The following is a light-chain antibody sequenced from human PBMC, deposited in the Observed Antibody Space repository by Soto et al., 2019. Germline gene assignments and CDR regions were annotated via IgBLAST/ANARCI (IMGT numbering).Light chain of an antibody. Sequence: EIVLTQSPDTLSLSPGERATLSCRASQSASSRYLAWYQQKPGQAPRLLMYDTSSRAAGIPDRFSGRGSGTDFSITISRLEPEDLAVYYCQHYGSSRTFGQGTKVEIK. CDR1: QSASSRY. CDR3: QHYGSSRT. CDR2: DTS. V-gene: IGKV3-20*01. J-gene: IGKJ1*01.